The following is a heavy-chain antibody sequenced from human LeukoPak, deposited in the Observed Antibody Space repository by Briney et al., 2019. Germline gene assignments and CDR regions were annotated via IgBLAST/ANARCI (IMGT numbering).Heavy chain of an antibody. J-gene: IGHJ5*02. D-gene: IGHD3-3*01. Sequence: SETLSLTCAVYGGSFSGYYWSWIRQPPGKGLEWIGEINHSGSTNYNPSLKSRVTISVDTSKNQFSLKLSSVTAADTAVYYCARGPGSYDFWTDNWFDPWGQGTLVIVSS. CDR2: INHSGST. V-gene: IGHV4-34*01. CDR3: ARGPGSYDFWTDNWFDP. CDR1: GGSFSGYY.